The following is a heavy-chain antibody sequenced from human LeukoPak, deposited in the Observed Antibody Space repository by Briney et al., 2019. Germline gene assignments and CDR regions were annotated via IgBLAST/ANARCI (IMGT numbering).Heavy chain of an antibody. J-gene: IGHJ4*02. D-gene: IGHD4-17*01. CDR2: IDPSDSYT. Sequence: PGGSLRLSCKGSGYSFTNYWISWVRQMPGKGLEWMGRIDPSDSYTNYSPSFQGHVTISADESISTAYLQWSSLKASDTAMYYCAKHYGDYVAHFDYWGQGTLVTVSS. CDR1: GYSFTNYW. V-gene: IGHV5-10-1*01. CDR3: AKHYGDYVAHFDY.